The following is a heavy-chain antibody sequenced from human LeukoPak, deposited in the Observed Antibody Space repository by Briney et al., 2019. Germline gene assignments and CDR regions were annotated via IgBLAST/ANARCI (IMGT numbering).Heavy chain of an antibody. CDR2: ISGSGGST. D-gene: IGHD6-19*01. CDR3: AKDGVGQVAGTSGY. Sequence: GGSLILSCAAAGFTFSSYSMSWVRQAPGKGLEWVSAISGSGGSTYYADSVKGRFTISRDNSKNTLYLQMNTLRAEDTAVYYCAKDGVGQVAGTSGYWGQGTLVTVSS. V-gene: IGHV3-23*01. J-gene: IGHJ4*02. CDR1: GFTFSSYS.